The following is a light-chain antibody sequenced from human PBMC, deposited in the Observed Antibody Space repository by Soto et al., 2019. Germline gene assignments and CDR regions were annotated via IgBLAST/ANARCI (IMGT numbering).Light chain of an antibody. CDR2: DAS. CDR1: QSVSSY. Sequence: EIVLTQSPATLSLSPGERATLSCRASQSVSSYLAWYQQKPGQAPRLLIYDASNWATGIPARFSGSRSGTHFTISIRSRKTQNFAVYYCQQHCNWPPIKFGQRTRLQI. CDR3: QQHCNWPPIK. J-gene: IGKJ5*01. V-gene: IGKV3-11*01.